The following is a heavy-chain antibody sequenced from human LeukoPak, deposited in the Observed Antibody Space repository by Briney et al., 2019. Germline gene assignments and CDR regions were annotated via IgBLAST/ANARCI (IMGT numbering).Heavy chain of an antibody. CDR3: ARDLAVAGTGAFDI. D-gene: IGHD6-19*01. J-gene: IGHJ3*02. CDR2: IKQDGSEK. Sequence: PGGSLRLSCAASGFTFSSYWMSWARQAPGKGLEWVANIKQDGSEKYYVDSVKGRFTISRDNAKNSLYLQMNSLRAEDTAVYYCARDLAVAGTGAFDIWGQGTMVTVSS. V-gene: IGHV3-7*01. CDR1: GFTFSSYW.